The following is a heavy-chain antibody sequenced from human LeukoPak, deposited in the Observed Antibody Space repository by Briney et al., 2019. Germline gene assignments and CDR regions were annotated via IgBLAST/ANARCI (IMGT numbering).Heavy chain of an antibody. CDR1: GFTFSNYA. V-gene: IGHV3-23*01. CDR3: AKVPYSDYGSGRPPFMDV. Sequence: GGALRLSGAASGFTFSNYAMSWVRQAPGKGLDGVSTISNTGSDTYYADSVKGRFTIYRDNSENTLYLQMNNLRAEDTAIHYCAKVPYSDYGSGRPPFMDVWGQGTTVAVSS. CDR2: ISNTGSDT. D-gene: IGHD3-10*01. J-gene: IGHJ6*02.